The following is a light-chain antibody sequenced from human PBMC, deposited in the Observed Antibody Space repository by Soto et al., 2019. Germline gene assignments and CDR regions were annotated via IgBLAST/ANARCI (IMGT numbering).Light chain of an antibody. CDR1: QSVSINS. CDR2: GAS. CDR3: QQYSSSWYT. Sequence: EVVLTQSPDTLPLSPGERATLSCRASQSVSINSLVWYQQKPGQAPRLLIYGASNRATGIPDRFSASGSGTDFTLTISRLEPEDFAMYYCQQYSSSWYTFGQGIKVEVK. J-gene: IGKJ2*01. V-gene: IGKV3-20*01.